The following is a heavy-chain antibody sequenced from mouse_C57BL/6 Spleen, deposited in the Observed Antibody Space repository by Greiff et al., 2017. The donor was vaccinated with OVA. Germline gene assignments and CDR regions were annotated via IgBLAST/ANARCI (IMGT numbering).Heavy chain of an antibody. CDR2: IDPSASGT. CDR1: GYTFTSYW. CDR3: SSGGPSWFDY. J-gene: IGHJ3*01. Sequence: QVQLQQPGAELVMPGSSVTLSCKASGYTFTSYWMHWVKQRPIQGLEWIGNIDPSASGTHYNQKFKDKATMTVDKASSTAYMQLRSLTSEDSAVYYCSSGGPSWFDYWGQGTLVTVSA. V-gene: IGHV1-52*01.